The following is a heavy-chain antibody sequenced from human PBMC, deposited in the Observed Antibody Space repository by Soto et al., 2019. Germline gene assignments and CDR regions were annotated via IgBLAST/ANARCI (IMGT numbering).Heavy chain of an antibody. CDR2: ISAYNGNT. CDR3: ARDCGRLVTFGGVIADAFDI. D-gene: IGHD3-16*02. Sequence: QVQLVQSGAEVKKPGASVKVSCKASGYTFTSYGISWVRQAPGQGLEWMGWISAYNGNTNYAQKLQGRVTMTTDTSTSTAYMELRSLRSDDTAVYYCARDCGRLVTFGGVIADAFDIWGQGTMVTVSS. J-gene: IGHJ3*02. CDR1: GYTFTSYG. V-gene: IGHV1-18*01.